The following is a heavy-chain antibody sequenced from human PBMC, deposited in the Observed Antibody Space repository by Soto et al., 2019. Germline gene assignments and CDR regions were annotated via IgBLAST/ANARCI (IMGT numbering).Heavy chain of an antibody. V-gene: IGHV1-69*06. CDR1: GGTFSSYA. CDR3: ARPSVVPAKYYYYGMDV. Sequence: SVKVSCKASGGTFSSYAISWVRQAPGQGLEWMGGIIPIFGTANYAQKFQGRVTITADKSTSTAYMELSSLGSEDTAVYYCARPSVVPAKYYYYGMDVWGQGTTVTVSS. D-gene: IGHD2-2*01. J-gene: IGHJ6*02. CDR2: IIPIFGTA.